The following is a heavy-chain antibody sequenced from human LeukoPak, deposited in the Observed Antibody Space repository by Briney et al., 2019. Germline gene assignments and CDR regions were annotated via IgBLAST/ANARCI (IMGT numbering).Heavy chain of an antibody. CDR3: ARDYPYYYDSSGGRYKYQNFDY. J-gene: IGHJ4*02. V-gene: IGHV1-18*01. CDR2: ISAYNGNT. CDR1: GYTFTSYG. Sequence: GASVKVSCKASGYTFTSYGISWVRQAPGQGLEWMGWISAYNGNTNYAQKLQGRVTMTTDTSTSTAYMELRSLRSDDTAVYYCARDYPYYYDSSGGRYKYQNFDYWGQGTLVTVSS. D-gene: IGHD3-22*01.